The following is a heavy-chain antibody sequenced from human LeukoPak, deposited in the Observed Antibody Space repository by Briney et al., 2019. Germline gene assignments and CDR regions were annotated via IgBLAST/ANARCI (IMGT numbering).Heavy chain of an antibody. CDR1: GFTFSSYA. CDR3: AKVSLSWAAPVDTAMVPRDY. V-gene: IGHV3-23*01. D-gene: IGHD5-18*01. Sequence: GGSLRLSCAASGFTFSSYAMSWVRQAPGKGLEWVSAISGSGGSTCYADSVKGRFTISRDNSKNTLYLQMNSLRAEDTAVYYCAKVSLSWAAPVDTAMVPRDYWGQGTLVTVSS. CDR2: ISGSGGST. J-gene: IGHJ4*02.